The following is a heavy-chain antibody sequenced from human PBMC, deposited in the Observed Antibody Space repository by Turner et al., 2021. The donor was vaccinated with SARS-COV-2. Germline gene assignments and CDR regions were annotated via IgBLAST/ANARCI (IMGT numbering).Heavy chain of an antibody. CDR3: AVTRIAIFHY. CDR1: GFTFSSYG. D-gene: IGHD3-22*01. CDR2: ISYEGSNK. Sequence: QVRLVVCGGGVVQPGWSLRLSCPASGFTFSSYGRHWVGQAPGRGLGWVGVISYEGSNKYYADPVKGRFTISKDNSKNKLNLQRNSLRAEDAAIYYCAVTRIAIFHYWGQGTLVTVSS. V-gene: IGHV3-30*03. J-gene: IGHJ4*02.